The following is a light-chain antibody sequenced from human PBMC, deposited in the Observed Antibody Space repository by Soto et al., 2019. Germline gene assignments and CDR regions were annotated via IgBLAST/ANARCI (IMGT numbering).Light chain of an antibody. CDR2: ATS. CDR1: QSIGAW. CDR3: QQSYSTPPGT. V-gene: IGKV1-39*01. Sequence: DIQMTQSPSTLSASVRARVTITCRASQSIGAWLAWYQQKPGKAPTLLIYATSSLQSGVPSRFSGSGSGTDFTLTISSLQPEDFATYYCQQSYSTPPGTFGQGTKVDIK. J-gene: IGKJ1*01.